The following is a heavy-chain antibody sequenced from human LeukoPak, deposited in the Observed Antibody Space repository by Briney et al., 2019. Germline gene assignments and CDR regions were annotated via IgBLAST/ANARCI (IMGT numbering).Heavy chain of an antibody. CDR1: GGSITSGTYY. V-gene: IGHV4-61*02. CDR3: ARDSPGSYFDY. Sequence: SETLSLTCAVSGGSITSGTYYWTWIRQPAGKGLEWIGRIHTSRSTNYNPSLDSRVTISLDTSKNQFSLRLSSVTAADTAVYYCARDSPGSYFDYWGQGTLVTVSS. CDR2: IHTSRST. J-gene: IGHJ4*02.